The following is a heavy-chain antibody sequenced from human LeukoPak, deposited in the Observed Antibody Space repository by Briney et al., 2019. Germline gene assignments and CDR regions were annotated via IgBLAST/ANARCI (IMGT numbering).Heavy chain of an antibody. CDR1: GFTFDDYG. D-gene: IGHD2-21*01. V-gene: IGHV3-20*04. CDR2: INWNGGST. J-gene: IGHJ6*03. CDR3: AREIADGMFCYYYMDV. Sequence: GGSLRLSCAASGFTFDDYGMSWVRQAPGKGLEWVSGINWNGGSTGYADSVRGRFTISRDNAKNSLYLQMNSLRAEDTALYYCAREIADGMFCYYYMDVWGKGTTVTVSS.